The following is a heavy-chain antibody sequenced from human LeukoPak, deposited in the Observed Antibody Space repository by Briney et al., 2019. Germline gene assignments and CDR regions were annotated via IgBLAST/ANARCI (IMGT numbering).Heavy chain of an antibody. V-gene: IGHV3-23*01. J-gene: IGHJ5*02. CDR1: GFTFSSYV. CDR3: AKDGYRNSYNWFDP. D-gene: IGHD5-18*01. CDR2: ISASGGDT. Sequence: PGGSLRLSCAASGFTFSSYVMSWVRQAPGKGLEWVSTISASGGDTFYADSVKGRFTISRDNSKNTLYLQMHSLRAEDTAVYYCAKDGYRNSYNWFDPWGQGTLVTVSS.